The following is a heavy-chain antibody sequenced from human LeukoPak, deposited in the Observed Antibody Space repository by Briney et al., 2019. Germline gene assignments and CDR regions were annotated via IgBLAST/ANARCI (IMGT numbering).Heavy chain of an antibody. CDR1: GYTFTYYG. CDR2: ISGYNGDT. CDR3: ARPNYPGGSGSYGGTNWFDP. V-gene: IGHV1-18*01. D-gene: IGHD3-10*01. Sequence: ASVKVSCKASGYTFTYYGISWVRQAPGQGLEWMGWISGYNGDTNYAQSLQGRVTMTTDTSTSTAYMGLRNLRSDDTAIYYCARPNYPGGSGSYGGTNWFDPWGQGTLVTVSS. J-gene: IGHJ5*02.